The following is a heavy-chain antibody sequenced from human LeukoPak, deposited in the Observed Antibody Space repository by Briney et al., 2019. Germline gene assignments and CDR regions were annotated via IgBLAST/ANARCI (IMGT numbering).Heavy chain of an antibody. CDR3: ARGLEVIAVAGTGNFDY. J-gene: IGHJ4*02. Sequence: PSQTLSLTCTVSGGSISSGGYYWSWIRQPPGKGLEWIGYIYHSGSTYYNPSLKSRVTISVDRSKNQFSLKLSSVTAADTAVYYCARGLEVIAVAGTGNFDYWGQGTLVTVSS. CDR1: GGSISSGGYY. CDR2: IYHSGST. D-gene: IGHD6-19*01. V-gene: IGHV4-30-2*01.